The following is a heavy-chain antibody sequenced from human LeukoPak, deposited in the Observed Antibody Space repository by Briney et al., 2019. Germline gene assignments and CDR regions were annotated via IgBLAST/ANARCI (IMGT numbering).Heavy chain of an antibody. V-gene: IGHV4-59*01. J-gene: IGHJ5*02. CDR2: IHYTGST. Sequence: SETLSLTCTVSGGSISNYYWSWIRQAPEKGLEWIGYIHYTGSTDYNPSLKSRVTISVDTSNNQFSLTLRSVTAADTAVYYCAREIAVAEANNWFDPWGQGTLVTVSS. CDR1: GGSISNYY. D-gene: IGHD6-19*01. CDR3: AREIAVAEANNWFDP.